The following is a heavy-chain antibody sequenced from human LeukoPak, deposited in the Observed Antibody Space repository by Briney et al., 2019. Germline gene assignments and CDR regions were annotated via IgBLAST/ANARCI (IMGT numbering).Heavy chain of an antibody. CDR2: INPSDGTA. CDR3: ARAPGIAELGISWFDP. D-gene: IGHD6-13*01. CDR1: GYTFTNYY. J-gene: IGHJ5*02. V-gene: IGHV1-46*01. Sequence: ASVKVSCKASGYTFTNYYMHWVRQAPGQGLEWLGIINPSDGTARYAQNFQGRVTVTRDTSTSTVYMELSSLRSEDTAVYYCARAPGIAELGISWFDPWGQGTLVTVSS.